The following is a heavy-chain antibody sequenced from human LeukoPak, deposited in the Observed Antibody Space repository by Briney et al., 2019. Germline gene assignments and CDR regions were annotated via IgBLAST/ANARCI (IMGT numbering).Heavy chain of an antibody. CDR1: GFTFNNYS. J-gene: IGHJ4*02. CDR2: ISSRSTYI. V-gene: IGHV3-21*01. D-gene: IGHD3-22*01. Sequence: GGSLRLSCVASGFTFNNYSMNWVRQAPGKGLEWVSSISSRSTYIYYADSLKGRFTISRDNAKNSLYLQMSTLRGEDTAVYYCARSAERSGYDYWGQGTLVTVAS. CDR3: ARSAERSGYDY.